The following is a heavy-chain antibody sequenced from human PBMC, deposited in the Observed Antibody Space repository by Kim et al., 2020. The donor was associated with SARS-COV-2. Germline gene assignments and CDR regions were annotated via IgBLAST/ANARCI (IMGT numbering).Heavy chain of an antibody. CDR3: ARQGGDGYNGGYFDY. Sequence: SETLSLTCTVSGGSISSSSYYWGWIRQPPGKGLEWIGSIYYSGSTYYNPSLKSRVTISVDTSKNQFSLKLSSVTAADTAVYYCARQGGDGYNGGYFDYWGQGTLVTVSS. V-gene: IGHV4-39*01. CDR1: GGSISSSSYY. CDR2: IYYSGST. D-gene: IGHD3-16*01. J-gene: IGHJ4*02.